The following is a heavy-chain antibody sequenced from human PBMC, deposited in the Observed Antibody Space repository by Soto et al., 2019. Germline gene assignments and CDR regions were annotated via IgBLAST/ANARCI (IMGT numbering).Heavy chain of an antibody. CDR3: ARDRLRGYDSSGFYS. Sequence: GASVQVSCKASGYSFSFYGINWVRQAPGQGLEWKGWINPSDGNRNFAQKLEDRVTITTATSSNTVFLELRSLKSDDTAIYYCARDRLRGYDSSGFYSWGQGTMVTVSS. V-gene: IGHV1-18*01. CDR2: INPSDGNR. CDR1: GYSFSFYG. D-gene: IGHD3-22*01. J-gene: IGHJ4*02.